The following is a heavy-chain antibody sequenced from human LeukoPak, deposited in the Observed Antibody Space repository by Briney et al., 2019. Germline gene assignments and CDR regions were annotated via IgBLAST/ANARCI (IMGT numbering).Heavy chain of an antibody. CDR1: GGSFSGYY. D-gene: IGHD3-22*01. CDR3: ARGLGYDSN. CDR2: INHSGST. J-gene: IGHJ4*02. Sequence: PSETLSLTCAVYGGSFSGYYWSWIRQPPVKGLEWIGEINHSGSTNYNPSLKSRVTISVDTSKNQFSLKLSSVTAADTAVYYCARGLGYDSNWGQGTLVTVSS. V-gene: IGHV4-34*01.